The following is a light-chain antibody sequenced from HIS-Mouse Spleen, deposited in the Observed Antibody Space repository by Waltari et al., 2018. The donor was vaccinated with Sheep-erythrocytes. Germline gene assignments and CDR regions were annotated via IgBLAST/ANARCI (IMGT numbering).Light chain of an antibody. CDR2: AAS. V-gene: IGKV1-8*01. CDR1: QGISSY. J-gene: IGKJ2*01. Sequence: AIRMTQSPFSPSVSTGDRVTITCRASQGISSYLAWYQQKPGKATKLLIYAASTLQSGVPSRFSGSGSGTDFTLTISSLQSEDFATYYCQQYYSYPYTFGQGTKLEIK. CDR3: QQYYSYPYT.